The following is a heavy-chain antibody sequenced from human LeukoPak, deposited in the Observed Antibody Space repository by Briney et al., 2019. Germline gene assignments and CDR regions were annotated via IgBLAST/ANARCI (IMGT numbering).Heavy chain of an antibody. CDR2: ISGSGGST. J-gene: IGHJ4*02. CDR3: ARDRPVVCSSTSCYPRFDY. CDR1: GFTFSSYA. Sequence: GGSLRLSCAASGFTFSSYAMSWVRQAPGKGLEWVSAISGSGGSTYYADSVKGRFTISRDNSKNTLYLQMNSLRAEDTAVYYCARDRPVVCSSTSCYPRFDYWGQGTLVTVSS. V-gene: IGHV3-23*01. D-gene: IGHD2-2*01.